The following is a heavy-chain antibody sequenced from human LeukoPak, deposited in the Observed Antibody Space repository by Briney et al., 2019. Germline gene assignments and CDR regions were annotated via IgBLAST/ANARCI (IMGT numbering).Heavy chain of an antibody. D-gene: IGHD3-10*01. Sequence: SETLSLTCAVSGGSLSGFYWSWICQPPGKGLEWIGDINHSGSTNYNPSLKSRVTTSVDTTKKQFSLKLSSVTAADTAVYFCARGPLTYYYASGSYYSNWGQGTLVTVSS. V-gene: IGHV4-34*01. CDR1: GGSLSGFY. CDR3: ARGPLTYYYASGSYYSN. CDR2: INHSGST. J-gene: IGHJ4*02.